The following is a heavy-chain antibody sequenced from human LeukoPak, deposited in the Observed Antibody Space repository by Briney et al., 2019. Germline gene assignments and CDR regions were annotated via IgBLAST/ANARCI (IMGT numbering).Heavy chain of an antibody. V-gene: IGHV5-51*01. J-gene: IGHJ4*02. CDR3: ARLHLTASLAAVYFDY. D-gene: IGHD2-21*02. Sequence: GESLKISCKGSGYSFTNYWIGWVRQMPGKGLEWMGIIYPGDSDTRYSPSFQGQVTISADKTISTASLQWSSLKASHTAMYYCARLHLTASLAAVYFDYWGQGTLVTVSS. CDR2: IYPGDSDT. CDR1: GYSFTNYW.